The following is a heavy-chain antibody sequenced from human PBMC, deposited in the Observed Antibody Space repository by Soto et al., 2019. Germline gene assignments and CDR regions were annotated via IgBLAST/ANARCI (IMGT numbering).Heavy chain of an antibody. CDR2: IYYSGST. J-gene: IGHJ4*01. V-gene: IGHV4-39*01. Sequence: PSETLSLTCTVSRGSISSSDYYWGWIRQPPGKGLEWIGSIYYSGSTYYNTSLKSRVTISVDTSKNQFSLKLSSVTAADTAVYYCARHEVSWGNLDPYYFAYWGHGTLVPVAA. CDR3: ARHEVSWGNLDPYYFAY. CDR1: RGSISSSDYY. D-gene: IGHD3-16*01.